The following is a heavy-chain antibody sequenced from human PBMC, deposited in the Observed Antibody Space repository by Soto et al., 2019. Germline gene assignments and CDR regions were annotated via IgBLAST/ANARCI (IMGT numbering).Heavy chain of an antibody. CDR1: GYTFTTYY. CDR3: VRDRFGYGDSGD. CDR2: INPSDGST. Sequence: QVFLVQSGAEVKKPGASVKVSCKTSGYTFTTYYMHWVRQAPGQGLEWMGVINPSDGSTYSAQKFQGRXXVXRXXSTSTVYLELSSLRAEDSAMYYCVRDRFGYGDSGDWGQGTLVTVSS. D-gene: IGHD4-17*01. J-gene: IGHJ4*02. V-gene: IGHV1-46*01.